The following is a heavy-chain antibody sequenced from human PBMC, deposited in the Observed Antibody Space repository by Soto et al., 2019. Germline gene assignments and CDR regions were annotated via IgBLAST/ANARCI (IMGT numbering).Heavy chain of an antibody. D-gene: IGHD2-21*01. CDR3: ARRIPFGYGMDV. CDR2: ITSNGGNT. J-gene: IGHJ6*02. V-gene: IGHV3-64*01. Sequence: EVQLVESGGSLVQPGGSLRLSCAASGFTFRSDAMHWVRQAPGKGLEYVSVITSNGGNTDYASSVKGRFTISRDNSKNTLYLQMGSLRAEDMAVYYCARRIPFGYGMDVWGQGTTVTVSS. CDR1: GFTFRSDA.